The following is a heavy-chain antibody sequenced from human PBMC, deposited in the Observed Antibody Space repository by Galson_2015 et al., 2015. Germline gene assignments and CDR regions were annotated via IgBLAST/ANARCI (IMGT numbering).Heavy chain of an antibody. CDR1: GFTFSTYD. D-gene: IGHD2/OR15-2a*01. CDR3: AGSNRYAFDI. Sequence: SLRLSCAASGFTFSTYDMNWVRQAPGKGLEWVSYISSSGSTMYYADSVKGRFTISRDNAKNSLYLQMNSLRAEDTAVYYCAGSNRYAFDIWGQGTMVIVSS. CDR2: ISSSGSTM. V-gene: IGHV3-48*03. J-gene: IGHJ3*02.